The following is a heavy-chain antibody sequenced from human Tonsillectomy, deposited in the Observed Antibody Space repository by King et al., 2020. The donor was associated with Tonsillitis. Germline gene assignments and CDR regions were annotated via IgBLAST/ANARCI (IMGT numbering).Heavy chain of an antibody. V-gene: IGHV4-59*01. D-gene: IGHD6-19*01. CDR3: ARDRGSGWYGYFQH. CDR1: GGSISTYS. J-gene: IGHJ1*01. Sequence: VQLQESGPGLVKPSETLSLTCTVSGGSISTYSWSWIRRPPGKGLEWIGYIHYSGSTNYNHSLQSLVTTSVDTSKNQFSLKLISVTAADTAVYYCARDRGSGWYGYFQHWGQGTLVTVSS. CDR2: IHYSGST.